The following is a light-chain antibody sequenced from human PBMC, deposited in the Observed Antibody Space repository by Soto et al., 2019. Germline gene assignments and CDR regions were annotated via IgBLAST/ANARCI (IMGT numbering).Light chain of an antibody. CDR1: QSVSSSY. CDR2: GAA. J-gene: IGKJ2*01. V-gene: IGKV3-20*01. CDR3: QQYGSSPYT. Sequence: EIVLTQSPGTLSLSPGERATLSCRASQSVSSSYLAWYQQKPGQAPRLLIYGAASRATGIPDRFSGSGSGTDFTLTISRLEPEDFAGYYFQQYGSSPYTFGQAAKLEIK.